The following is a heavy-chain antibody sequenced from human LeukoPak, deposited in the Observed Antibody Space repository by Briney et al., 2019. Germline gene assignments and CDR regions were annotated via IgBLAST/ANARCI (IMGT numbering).Heavy chain of an antibody. J-gene: IGHJ4*02. CDR3: TRVGYIDEGIDY. Sequence: GGSLRLSCAASGFTFSSYGMHWVRQAPGKGLEWVANIKQDGSKKSYVDSVKGRFTISRDNAKNSLYLQMNSLRAEDTAIYYCTRVGYIDEGIDYWGQGTLVTVSS. CDR1: GFTFSSYG. V-gene: IGHV3-7*04. D-gene: IGHD5-24*01. CDR2: IKQDGSKK.